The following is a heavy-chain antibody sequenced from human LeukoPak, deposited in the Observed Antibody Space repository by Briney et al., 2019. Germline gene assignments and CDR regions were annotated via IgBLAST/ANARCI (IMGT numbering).Heavy chain of an antibody. CDR1: GFTFSSYS. Sequence: GGSLRLSCAASGFTFSSYSMNWVRQAPGKGLEWISYITSSSSSIHYADSVKGRFTVSRDNAKNSVYLQMNSLRDEDTAVYYCARDKQWLGNFDYWGQGTLVTVSS. J-gene: IGHJ4*02. D-gene: IGHD6-19*01. V-gene: IGHV3-48*02. CDR2: ITSSSSSI. CDR3: ARDKQWLGNFDY.